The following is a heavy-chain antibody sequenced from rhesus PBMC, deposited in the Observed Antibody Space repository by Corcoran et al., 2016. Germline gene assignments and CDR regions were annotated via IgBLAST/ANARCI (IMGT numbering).Heavy chain of an antibody. CDR2: ITYSGST. CDR3: ARRRGIMRVTQFDY. Sequence: QVQLQESGPGLVKPSETLSLTCAVSGYSISGYYWSWIRQAPGQGLEWIGYITYSGSTSYNPSLKSRVTISTDTSKNQFSLKLSSVTAADTAVYYCARRRGIMRVTQFDYWGQGVLVTVSS. D-gene: IGHD3-34*01. V-gene: IGHV4-122*02. J-gene: IGHJ4*01. CDR1: GYSISGYY.